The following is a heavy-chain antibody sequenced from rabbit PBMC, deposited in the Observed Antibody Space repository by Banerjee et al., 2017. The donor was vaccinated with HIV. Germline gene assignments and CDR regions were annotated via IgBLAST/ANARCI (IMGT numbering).Heavy chain of an antibody. V-gene: IGHV1S45*01. Sequence: QEQLEESGGGLVQPEGSLTLTCTASGFSFSSSYWMCWVRQAPGKGLEWIGCIYIGDGSTYYASWVNGRFTISKTSSTTVTLQMTSLTAADTATYFCARAVAGSGYYYLDLWGPGTLVTVS. D-gene: IGHD8-1*01. J-gene: IGHJ4*01. CDR1: GFSFSSSYW. CDR3: ARAVAGSGYYYLDL. CDR2: IYIGDGST.